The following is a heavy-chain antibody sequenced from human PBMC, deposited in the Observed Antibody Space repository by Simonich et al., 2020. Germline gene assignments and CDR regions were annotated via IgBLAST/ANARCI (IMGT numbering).Heavy chain of an antibody. CDR2: ITYEGSTK. CDR3: ARELSKNGAAAAGYYFDY. J-gene: IGHJ4*02. CDR1: GFTFSSYA. Sequence: QVQLVESGGGVVQPGRSLRLSCAASGFTFSSYAMHWVRQAPGNMLGWGAVITYEGSTKYYAEAVKGRFTISRDNSKNPLYLQMNSLRAEDTAVYYCARELSKNGAAAAGYYFDYWGQGTLVTVSS. D-gene: IGHD6-13*01. V-gene: IGHV3-30*07.